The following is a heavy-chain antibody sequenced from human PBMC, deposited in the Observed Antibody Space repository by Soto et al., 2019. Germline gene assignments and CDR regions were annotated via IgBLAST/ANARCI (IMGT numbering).Heavy chain of an antibody. CDR3: ARAVAVAADFDY. CDR2: IDPSDSYT. D-gene: IGHD6-19*01. CDR1: GYSFTSYW. V-gene: IGHV5-10-1*01. J-gene: IGHJ4*02. Sequence: PGESLKISCKGSGYSFTSYWIIWVRQMPGKGLEWMGRIDPSDSYTNYSPSFQGHVTISADKSISTAYLQWSSLKASDTAMYYCARAVAVAADFDYWGQGTLVTVSS.